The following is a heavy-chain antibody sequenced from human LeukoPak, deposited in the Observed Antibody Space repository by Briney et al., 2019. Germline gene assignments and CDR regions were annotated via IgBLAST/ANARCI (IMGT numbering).Heavy chain of an antibody. V-gene: IGHV3-30*02. D-gene: IGHD2-15*01. CDR1: RFTFSSYS. Sequence: GESLRLSCAASRFTFSSYSMNWVRQAPGKGLEWVTIVRYDGSGEHYANSVKGRFTISRDNSKNTLYLQMSSLRAEDTAIYYCAKDLVVGALRVPCDYWGQGTLVTVSS. CDR2: VRYDGSGE. J-gene: IGHJ4*02. CDR3: AKDLVVGALRVPCDY.